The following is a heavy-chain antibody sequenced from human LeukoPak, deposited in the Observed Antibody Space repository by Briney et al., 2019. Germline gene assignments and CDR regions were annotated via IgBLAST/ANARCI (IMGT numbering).Heavy chain of an antibody. Sequence: PSETLSLTCTVSGGSISSSSYYWGWIRQPPGRGLEWIGSIYYSGSTYYNPSLKSRVTISVDTSKNQFFLKLSSVTAADTAVYYCARHVRPWIQLVIDYWGQGTLVTVSS. CDR3: ARHVRPWIQLVIDY. CDR2: IYYSGST. V-gene: IGHV4-39*01. CDR1: GGSISSSSYY. D-gene: IGHD5-18*01. J-gene: IGHJ4*02.